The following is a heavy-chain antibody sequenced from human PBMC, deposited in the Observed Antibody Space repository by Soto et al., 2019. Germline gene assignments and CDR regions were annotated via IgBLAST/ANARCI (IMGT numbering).Heavy chain of an antibody. CDR2: IYSSGST. J-gene: IGHJ4*02. CDR1: GGSISNYY. D-gene: IGHD5-18*01. V-gene: IGHV4-59*01. CDR3: ARDHPHSYGVYYLDY. Sequence: PSENLSLTCTVSGGSISNYYWSWIRQPPGKGLEWIGYIYSSGSTHYNPSLQSRVTISIDTSKNQVSLKVNSVTAADTAVYYCARDHPHSYGVYYLDYWGQGTTVTHSS.